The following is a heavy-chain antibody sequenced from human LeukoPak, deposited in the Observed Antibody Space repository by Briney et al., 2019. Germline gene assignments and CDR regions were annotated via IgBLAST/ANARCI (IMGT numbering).Heavy chain of an antibody. Sequence: ASVKVSCKASGYTXTSYDMHGVRQAPGQGLEWMGIINPSGDSTSYAQKCQGRVTMTRDTSTSTVYMELSSLRSEDTAVYYCASVLYCGADCYSGRYFFDYWGQGTLVTVSS. V-gene: IGHV1-46*01. J-gene: IGHJ4*02. CDR3: ASVLYCGADCYSGRYFFDY. CDR2: INPSGDST. D-gene: IGHD2-21*02. CDR1: GYTXTSYD.